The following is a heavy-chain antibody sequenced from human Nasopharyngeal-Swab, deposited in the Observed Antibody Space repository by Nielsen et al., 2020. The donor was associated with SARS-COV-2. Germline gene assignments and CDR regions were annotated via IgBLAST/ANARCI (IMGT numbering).Heavy chain of an antibody. CDR2: INHSGST. CDR1: GGSFSGYY. Sequence: SETLSLTCAVSGGSFSGYYWSWIRQPPGKGLEWIGEINHSGSTNYNPSPKSRVTISVDTSKNQFSLKLSSVTAADTAVYYCARGGSSSWYYYYYGMDVWGQGTTVTVSS. J-gene: IGHJ6*02. V-gene: IGHV4-34*01. D-gene: IGHD6-13*01. CDR3: ARGGSSSWYYYYYGMDV.